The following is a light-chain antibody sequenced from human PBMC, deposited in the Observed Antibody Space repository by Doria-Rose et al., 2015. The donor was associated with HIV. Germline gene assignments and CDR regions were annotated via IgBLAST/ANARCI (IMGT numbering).Light chain of an antibody. J-gene: IGKJ3*01. V-gene: IGKV4-1*01. CDR3: QQYYDTPS. CDR2: WAS. CDR1: QSLLYTSKNY. Sequence: DIRMTQSPESLGMSLGERATLNCKSNQSLLYTSKNYLAWYQRKPGQPPNLLIYWASTRQSGVPARFSGSGSGTDLTLTISSLEAEDVAVYYCQQYYDTPSFGPGTTVDIK.